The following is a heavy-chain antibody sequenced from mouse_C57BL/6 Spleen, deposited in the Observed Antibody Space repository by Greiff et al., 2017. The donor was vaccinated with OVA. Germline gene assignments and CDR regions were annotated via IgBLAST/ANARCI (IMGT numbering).Heavy chain of an antibody. Sequence: QVQLQQPGAELVRPGSSVKLSCKASGYTFTSYWMHWVKQRPIQGLEWIGNIDPSDSETHYNQKFKDKATLTVDKSSSTAYMQLSSLTSEDSAVYYCARSPLGHYAMDYWGQVTSVTVSS. CDR1: GYTFTSYW. V-gene: IGHV1-52*01. J-gene: IGHJ4*01. CDR2: IDPSDSET. CDR3: ARSPLGHYAMDY. D-gene: IGHD6-1*01.